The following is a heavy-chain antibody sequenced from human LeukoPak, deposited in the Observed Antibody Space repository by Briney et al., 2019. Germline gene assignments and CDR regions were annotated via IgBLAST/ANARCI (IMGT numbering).Heavy chain of an antibody. D-gene: IGHD6-13*01. Sequence: ASVKVSCKASGYTFTSYGISWVRQAPGQGLEWMGWISAYNGNTNYAQKLQGRVTMTTDTSTSTAYMELRSLRSEDTAVYYCARGDSSSWYRSPPLLYYWGQGTLVTVSS. CDR3: ARGDSSSWYRSPPLLYY. J-gene: IGHJ4*02. CDR2: ISAYNGNT. V-gene: IGHV1-18*01. CDR1: GYTFTSYG.